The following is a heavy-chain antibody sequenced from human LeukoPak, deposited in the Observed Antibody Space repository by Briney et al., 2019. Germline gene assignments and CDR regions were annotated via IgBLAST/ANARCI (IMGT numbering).Heavy chain of an antibody. CDR3: ARGGTYYYDTKATRAFDI. J-gene: IGHJ3*02. V-gene: IGHV1-2*02. Sequence: GASVKVSCKAPGYTFTGYYMHWVRQAPGQRLEWMGWINPNSGGTNYAQKFQGRVTMTRDTSISTAYMELSRLRSDDTAVYYCARGGTYYYDTKATRAFDIWGQGTMVTVSS. CDR2: INPNSGGT. CDR1: GYTFTGYY. D-gene: IGHD3-22*01.